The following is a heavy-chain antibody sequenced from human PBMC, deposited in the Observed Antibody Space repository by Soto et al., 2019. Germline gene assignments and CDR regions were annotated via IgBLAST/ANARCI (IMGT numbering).Heavy chain of an antibody. Sequence: QVQMVQSGAEVKTPWSSVKVSCTASGDTFNLYTLSWVREAPGQGLAWMGRIIPMLGMSNYAQKFQGRVTMIADKSTRTVYMVLSGLRSEDTALYYCATNYGSGSTHFDNWGQGTLVTVSS. CDR2: IIPMLGMS. D-gene: IGHD3-10*01. CDR1: GDTFNLYT. V-gene: IGHV1-69*02. CDR3: ATNYGSGSTHFDN. J-gene: IGHJ4*02.